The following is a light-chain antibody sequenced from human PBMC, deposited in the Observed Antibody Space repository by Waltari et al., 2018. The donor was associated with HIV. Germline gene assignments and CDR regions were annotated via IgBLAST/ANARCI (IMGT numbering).Light chain of an antibody. CDR2: GSS. CDR3: QQRSNWWT. CDR1: QSVNTN. J-gene: IGKJ1*01. Sequence: EIVMTQSPATLSVSPGERATLSCRASQSVNTNLAWYQQKPGQAPSLLIYGSSFRATGIPARFSGSGSGTDFTLTISSLEPEDFAVYYCQQRSNWWTFGQGTKVEIK. V-gene: IGKV3-11*01.